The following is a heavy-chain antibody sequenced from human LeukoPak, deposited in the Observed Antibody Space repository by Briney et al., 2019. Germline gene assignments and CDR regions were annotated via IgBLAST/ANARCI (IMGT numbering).Heavy chain of an antibody. Sequence: ASVKVSCKGSGGTFSSYAISWVRQAPGQGLEWMGGIIPIFGTANYAQKFQGRVTITADKSTSTAYMELSSLRSEDTAVYYCARHSNAYYYYYMDVWGKGTTVTVSS. CDR1: GGTFSSYA. V-gene: IGHV1-69*06. D-gene: IGHD4-11*01. CDR2: IIPIFGTA. CDR3: ARHSNAYYYYYMDV. J-gene: IGHJ6*03.